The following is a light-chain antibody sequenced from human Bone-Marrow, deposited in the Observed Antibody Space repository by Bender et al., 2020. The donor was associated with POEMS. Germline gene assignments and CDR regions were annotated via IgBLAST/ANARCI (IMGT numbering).Light chain of an antibody. CDR1: SSDVGAYDF. CDR3: CSYAGSSTLEV. Sequence: QSALTQPRSVSGSPGQSVTLSCTGTSSDVGAYDFVSWYQQYPGKAPTLMIYDVSQRPSGVPDRFSGSKSGNTASLTISGLQADDEADYYCCSYAGSSTLEVFGGGTKLTVL. CDR2: DVS. J-gene: IGLJ3*02. V-gene: IGLV2-11*01.